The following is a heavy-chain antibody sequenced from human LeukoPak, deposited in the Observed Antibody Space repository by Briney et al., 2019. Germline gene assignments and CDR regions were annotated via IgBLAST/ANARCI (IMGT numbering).Heavy chain of an antibody. CDR3: AHSSWYEVFDY. Sequence: KVSGPTLVNPTQTLTLTCTFSGFSLSSSGVGVGWIRQPPGEALEWLALIFWNDDKRYSPSLKSRLTITRDTSKNQVVLTVTNMDPVDTATHYCAHSSWYEVFDYWGQGTLVTVSS. D-gene: IGHD6-13*01. CDR1: GFSLSSSGVG. CDR2: IFWNDDK. V-gene: IGHV2-5*01. J-gene: IGHJ4*02.